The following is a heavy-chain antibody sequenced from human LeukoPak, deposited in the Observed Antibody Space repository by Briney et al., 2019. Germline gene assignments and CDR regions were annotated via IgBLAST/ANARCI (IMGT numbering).Heavy chain of an antibody. Sequence: GRSLRLSCAASGFTFSSYAMHWVRQAPGKGLEWVAVISYDGSNKYYADSVKGRFTISRDNSKNTLYLQMNSLRAEDTAVYYCAKDLYQMLPYDLFDYWGQGTLVTVSS. CDR3: AKDLYQMLPYDLFDY. J-gene: IGHJ4*02. V-gene: IGHV3-30-3*01. CDR2: ISYDGSNK. D-gene: IGHD2-2*01. CDR1: GFTFSSYA.